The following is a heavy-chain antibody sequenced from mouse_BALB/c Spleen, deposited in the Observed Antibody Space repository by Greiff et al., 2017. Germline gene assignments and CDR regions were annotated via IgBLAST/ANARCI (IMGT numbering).Heavy chain of an antibody. CDR1: GFTFSSFG. Sequence: EVHLVESGGGLVKPGGSLKLSCAASGFTFSSFGMHWVRQAPEKGLEWVAYISSGSSTICYADTVKGRFTISRDNPKNTLFLQMTSLRSEDTAMYYCASLWFAYWGQGTLVTVSA. J-gene: IGHJ3*01. V-gene: IGHV5-17*02. CDR2: ISSGSSTI. CDR3: ASLWFAY.